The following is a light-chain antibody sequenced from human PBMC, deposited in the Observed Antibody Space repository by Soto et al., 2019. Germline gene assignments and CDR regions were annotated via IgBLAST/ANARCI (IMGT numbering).Light chain of an antibody. J-gene: IGKJ2*01. CDR2: GAS. Sequence: EIVLTQSPGTLSLSPGERATLSCRASQSISSSYLAWYQQKPDQAPRVLIYGASSRATGIPDGFSGSGSGTDFTLTISRLEPEDFAVYFCQQYGNPPPNAFGQGTKVEIK. CDR3: QQYGNPPPNA. V-gene: IGKV3-20*01. CDR1: QSISSSY.